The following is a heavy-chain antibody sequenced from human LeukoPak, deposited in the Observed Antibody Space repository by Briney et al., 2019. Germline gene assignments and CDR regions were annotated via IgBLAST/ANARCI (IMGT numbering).Heavy chain of an antibody. CDR2: ISGSGGST. D-gene: IGHD5-18*01. CDR3: TKGGYNYNYGELDY. CDR1: GFTFSTYA. J-gene: IGHJ4*02. Sequence: GGSLRLSCAASGFTFSTYAMTWVRQAPGKGLEWVSVISGSGGSTYYADSVKGRFTISRDNSKNTLNLQMNGLRAEDTAVYYCTKGGYNYNYGELDYWGQGTLVTVSS. V-gene: IGHV3-23*01.